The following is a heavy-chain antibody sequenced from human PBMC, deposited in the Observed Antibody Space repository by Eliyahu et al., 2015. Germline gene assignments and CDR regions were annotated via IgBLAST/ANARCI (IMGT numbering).Heavy chain of an antibody. CDR2: ISDDGTNK. CDR3: AKERMGDXGLDV. V-gene: IGHV3-30*18. J-gene: IGHJ6*02. CDR1: XFTFSNYA. Sequence: QVQLVESGGGVVQPGRSLRLSXVXSXFTFSNYAMHWVRQAPGKGLEWVAIISDDGTNKYYVDSVKGRFTIARDNSKKTLYLEMNSLRVEDTAVYYCAKERMGDXGLDVWGQGTTVTVSS. D-gene: IGHD3-16*01.